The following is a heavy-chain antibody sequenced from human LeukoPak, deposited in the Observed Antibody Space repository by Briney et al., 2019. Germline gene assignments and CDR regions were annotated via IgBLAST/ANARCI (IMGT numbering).Heavy chain of an antibody. CDR1: GFTFSTYE. CDR3: ARSTYFDY. J-gene: IGHJ4*02. CDR2: ISNSGNTK. Sequence: GGSLRLSCAASGFTFSTYEMNWVRQAPGKGLEWVSYISNSGNTKHYADSVKGRFTISRDNAKNSLYLQINSLTAEDTAVYYCARSTYFDYWGQGTLVAVSS. V-gene: IGHV3-48*03.